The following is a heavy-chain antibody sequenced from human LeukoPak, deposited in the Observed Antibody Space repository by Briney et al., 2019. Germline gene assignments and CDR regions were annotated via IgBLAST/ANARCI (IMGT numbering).Heavy chain of an antibody. D-gene: IGHD6-13*01. J-gene: IGHJ4*02. Sequence: GGSLRLSCAASGFTFSSYSMNWVRQAPGKGLEWVSSISSSSSYIYYADSVKGRFTISRDNAKNSLYLQMNSLRAEDTAVYYCASDRPLGVAAAGWGQGTLVTVSS. CDR2: ISSSSSYI. V-gene: IGHV3-21*01. CDR3: ASDRPLGVAAAG. CDR1: GFTFSSYS.